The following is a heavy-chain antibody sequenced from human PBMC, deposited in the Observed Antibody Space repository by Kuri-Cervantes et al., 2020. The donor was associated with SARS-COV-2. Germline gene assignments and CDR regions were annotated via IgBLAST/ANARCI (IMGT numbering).Heavy chain of an antibody. V-gene: IGHV3-64*01. CDR3: ARVARTYSSEGYFQH. CDR2: ISSNGGST. CDR1: GFTFSSYA. J-gene: IGHJ1*01. Sequence: GESLKISCAASGFTFSSYAMHWVRQAPGKGLEYVSAISSNGGSTYYANSVKGRFTISRDNSKNTLYLQMGSLRAEDMAVYYCARVARTYSSEGYFQHWGQGTLVTVSS. D-gene: IGHD6-25*01.